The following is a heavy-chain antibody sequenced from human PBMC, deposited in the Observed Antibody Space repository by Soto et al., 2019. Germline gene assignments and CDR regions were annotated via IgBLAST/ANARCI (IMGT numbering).Heavy chain of an antibody. CDR2: ISGSGGST. Sequence: PGGSLRLSCAASGFTFSSYAMSWVRQAPGKGLEWVSAISGSGGSTYYADSVKGRFTISRDNSKNTLYLQMNSLRAEDTAVSYCAKIALGYCSAGSCYLYYFDYRRQGPLVTVSS. V-gene: IGHV3-23*01. D-gene: IGHD2-15*01. J-gene: IGHJ4*02. CDR1: GFTFSSYA. CDR3: AKIALGYCSAGSCYLYYFDY.